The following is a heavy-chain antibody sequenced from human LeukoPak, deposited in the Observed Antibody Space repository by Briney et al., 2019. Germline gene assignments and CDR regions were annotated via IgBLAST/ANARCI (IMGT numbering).Heavy chain of an antibody. D-gene: IGHD3-10*01. J-gene: IGHJ5*02. CDR2: TNTDKGDT. CDR3: ARTLWFGDYEMYDQ. CDR1: GYTFTSYG. V-gene: IGHV1-18*01. Sequence: ASVKVSCKTSGYTFTSYGISWVRQAPGQGLEWMGWTNTDKGDTDHAQTLQGRVTMTIDTSTSTAYMELRSLRSDDTAVYYCARTLWFGDYEMYDQWGQGTLLTVSP.